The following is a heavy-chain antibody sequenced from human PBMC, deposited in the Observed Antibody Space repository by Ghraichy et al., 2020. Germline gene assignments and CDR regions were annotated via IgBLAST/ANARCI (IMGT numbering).Heavy chain of an antibody. CDR3: ARASTVTTLPHDAFDI. D-gene: IGHD4-17*01. CDR2: IYYSGST. J-gene: IGHJ3*02. V-gene: IGHV4-59*01. CDR1: GGSISSYY. Sequence: SETLSLTCPVSGGSISSYYWSWIRQPPGKGLEWIGYIYYSGSTNYNPSLKSRVTISVDTSKNQFSLKLSSVTAADTAVYYCARASTVTTLPHDAFDIWGQGTMVTVSS.